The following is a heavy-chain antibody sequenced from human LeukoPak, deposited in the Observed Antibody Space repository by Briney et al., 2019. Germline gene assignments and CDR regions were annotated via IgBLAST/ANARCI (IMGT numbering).Heavy chain of an antibody. CDR2: ISYDGSNK. CDR3: ARDCPGEWEPLEWFDP. J-gene: IGHJ5*02. V-gene: IGHV3-30*03. D-gene: IGHD1-26*01. CDR1: RFTFSSYG. Sequence: GGSLRLSCAASRFTFSSYGIHRVRQGPGTGLEGVAVISYDGSNKYYADSVKGRFTISRDNSKNTLYLQMNSRRGEVTAVYYCARDCPGEWEPLEWFDPWGQGTLVTVSS.